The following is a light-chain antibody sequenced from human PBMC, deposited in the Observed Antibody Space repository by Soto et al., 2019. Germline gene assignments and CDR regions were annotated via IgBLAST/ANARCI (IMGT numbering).Light chain of an antibody. CDR1: STDVGSYNL. Sequence: QSVLTQPASVSGSPGQSITISCTGTSTDVGSYNLFSWYQQHPGKAPKLIIYEGTKRPAGVSNRFSGSKSGNTASLTVSGLQAEDEADYFCCSYAYTFSVFGGGTKVTVL. V-gene: IGLV2-23*01. J-gene: IGLJ3*02. CDR2: EGT. CDR3: CSYAYTFSV.